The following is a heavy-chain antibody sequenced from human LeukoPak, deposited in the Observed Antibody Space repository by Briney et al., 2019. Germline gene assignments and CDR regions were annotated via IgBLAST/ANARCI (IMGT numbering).Heavy chain of an antibody. V-gene: IGHV3-21*01. Sequence: SGGSLRLSCAASGFTFSSYSMNWVRQAPGKGLEWVSSISSSSSYIYYADSVKGRFTISRDNAKNSLYLQMNSLRAEDTAVYYCARDPIAAAVSHFDYWGQGTLVTVSS. CDR1: GFTFSSYS. J-gene: IGHJ4*02. D-gene: IGHD6-13*01. CDR3: ARDPIAAAVSHFDY. CDR2: ISSSSSYI.